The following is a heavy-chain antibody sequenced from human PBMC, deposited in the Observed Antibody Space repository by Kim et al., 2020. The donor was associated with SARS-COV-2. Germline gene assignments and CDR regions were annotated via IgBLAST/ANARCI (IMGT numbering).Heavy chain of an antibody. D-gene: IGHD3-10*01. CDR2: IIPILGIA. CDR3: ASQITMVRGVITNYGMDV. CDR1: GGTFSSYA. J-gene: IGHJ6*01. V-gene: IGHV1-69*04. Sequence: SVKVSCKASGGTFSSYAISWERQAPGQGLEWMGRIIPILGIANYAQKFQGRVTITADKSTSTAYMELSSLRSEDTAVYYCASQITMVRGVITNYGMDVW.